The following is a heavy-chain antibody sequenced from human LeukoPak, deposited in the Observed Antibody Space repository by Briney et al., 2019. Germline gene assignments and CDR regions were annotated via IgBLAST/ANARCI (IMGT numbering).Heavy chain of an antibody. Sequence: GESLKISCKGSGYSFINYWIGWVRQMPGKGLEWMGLIYHGDSETRYSPSFQGQVTISVDKSIDTTYLQWSSLKASDTAMYYCARRSGSRGSYSIDYWGQGTLVAVSS. J-gene: IGHJ4*02. CDR2: IYHGDSET. D-gene: IGHD2-2*01. CDR1: GYSFINYW. V-gene: IGHV5-51*01. CDR3: ARRSGSRGSYSIDY.